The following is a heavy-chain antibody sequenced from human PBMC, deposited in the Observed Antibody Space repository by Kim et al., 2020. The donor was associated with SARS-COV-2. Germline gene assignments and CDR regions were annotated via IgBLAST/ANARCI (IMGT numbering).Heavy chain of an antibody. CDR3: ARFRCSSTSCSGREAFDI. J-gene: IGHJ3*02. Sequence: SETLSLTCTVSGGSISSYYWSWIRQPPGEGLEWIGYIYYSGRTNYNPSLQSRVTMSVDTSKNQFSLKLSSVTVADTAVYYCARFRCSSTSCSGREAFDI. V-gene: IGHV4-59*01. D-gene: IGHD2-2*01. CDR1: GGSISSYY. CDR2: IYYSGRT.